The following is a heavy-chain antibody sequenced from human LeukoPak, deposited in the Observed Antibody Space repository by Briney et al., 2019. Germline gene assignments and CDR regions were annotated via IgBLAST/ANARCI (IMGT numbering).Heavy chain of an antibody. CDR2: IDRKDYGYATAT. Sequence: PGGSLKLSCAASGFTFSGSAIHWVRQSSGKGLEWVGQIDRKDYGYATATAYAASVKGRFTISRDDSINTAYLQMKSLKTEDTALYYCTRDSGTYNWFDPWGQGTLVTVSS. D-gene: IGHD1-26*01. CDR1: GFTFSGSA. J-gene: IGHJ5*02. V-gene: IGHV3-73*01. CDR3: TRDSGTYNWFDP.